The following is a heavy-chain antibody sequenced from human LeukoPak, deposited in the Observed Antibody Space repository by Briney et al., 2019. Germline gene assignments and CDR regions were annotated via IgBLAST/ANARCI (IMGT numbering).Heavy chain of an antibody. CDR3: ARDRRGIVGATVVDY. V-gene: IGHV3-21*01. CDR1: GFTFSSYS. J-gene: IGHJ4*02. D-gene: IGHD1-26*01. Sequence: NPGGSLRLSCAASGFTFSSYSMTWVRQAPGKGLEWVSSISSSSSYIYYADSVKGRFTISRDNAKNSLYLQMNSLRAEDTAVYYCARDRRGIVGATVVDYWGQGTLVTVSS. CDR2: ISSSSSYI.